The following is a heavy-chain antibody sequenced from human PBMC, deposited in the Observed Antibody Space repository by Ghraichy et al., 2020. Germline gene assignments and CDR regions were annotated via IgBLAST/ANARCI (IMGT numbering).Heavy chain of an antibody. CDR2: INHSGST. V-gene: IGHV4-34*01. J-gene: IGHJ4*02. CDR1: GGSFSGYY. CDR3: ARVSSGWYEVFDY. Sequence: SETLSLTCAVYGGSFSGYYWSWIRQPPGKGLEWIGEINHSGSTNYNPSLKSRVTISVDTSKNQFSLKLSSVTTADTAVYYCARVSSGWYEVFDYWGQGTLVTVSS. D-gene: IGHD6-19*01.